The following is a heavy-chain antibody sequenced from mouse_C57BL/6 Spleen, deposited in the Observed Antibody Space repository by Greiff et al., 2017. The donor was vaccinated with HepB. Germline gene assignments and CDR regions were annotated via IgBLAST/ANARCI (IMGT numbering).Heavy chain of an antibody. CDR3: ARKGYYGSSWGAMDY. V-gene: IGHV1-69*01. CDR1: GYTFTSYW. J-gene: IGHJ4*01. D-gene: IGHD1-1*01. Sequence: VQLQQPGAELVMPGASVKLSCKASGYTFTSYWMHWVKQRPGQGLEWIGEIDPSDSYTNYNQKFQGKSTLTVDKSSSTAYMQLSSLTSEDSAVYYCARKGYYGSSWGAMDYWGQGTSVTVSS. CDR2: IDPSDSYT.